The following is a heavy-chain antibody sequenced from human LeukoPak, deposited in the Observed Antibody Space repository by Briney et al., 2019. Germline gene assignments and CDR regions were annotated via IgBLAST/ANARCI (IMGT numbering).Heavy chain of an antibody. CDR1: GFTFSSYA. CDR3: AKDPREGGGMFFDS. V-gene: IGHV3-30-3*01. D-gene: IGHD2-15*01. J-gene: IGHJ4*02. CDR2: ISYDGSNK. Sequence: GGSLRLSCAASGFTFSSYAMHWVRQAPGKGLEWVAVISYDGSNKYYADSVKGRFIISRDNSKNTLHLQMNSLRAEDTAVYYCAKDPREGGGMFFDSWGQGTLVTVSS.